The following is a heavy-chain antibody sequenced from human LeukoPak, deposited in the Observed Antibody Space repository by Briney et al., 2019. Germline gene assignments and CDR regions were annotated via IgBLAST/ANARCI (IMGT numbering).Heavy chain of an antibody. CDR3: ASSTLSHNWFDP. J-gene: IGHJ5*02. D-gene: IGHD5/OR15-5a*01. V-gene: IGHV4-31*03. Sequence: SETLSLTCTVSGGSISSGGYYWSWIRQHPGKGLEWIGYIYYSGSTYYNPSLKSRVTISVDTSKNQFSLKLSSVTAADTAVYYCASSTLSHNWFDPWGQGTLVTVPS. CDR2: IYYSGST. CDR1: GGSISSGGYY.